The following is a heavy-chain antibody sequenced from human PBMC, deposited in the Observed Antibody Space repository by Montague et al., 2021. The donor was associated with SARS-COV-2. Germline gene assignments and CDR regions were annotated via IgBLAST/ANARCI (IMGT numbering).Heavy chain of an antibody. V-gene: IGHV3-48*03. J-gene: IGHJ4*02. CDR2: ISSSGSTI. D-gene: IGHD3-10*01. Sequence: SLRLSCAASGFTFRTYEMNWVRQAPGEGLGWVSYISSSGSTIYYADFVKGRFTISRDNAKNSLYLQMNSLRAEDTAVYYCARDGRFGELDYWGQGTLVTVST. CDR3: ARDGRFGELDY. CDR1: GFTFRTYE.